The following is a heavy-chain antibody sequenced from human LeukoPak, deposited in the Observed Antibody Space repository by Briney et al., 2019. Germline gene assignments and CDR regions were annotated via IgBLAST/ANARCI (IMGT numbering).Heavy chain of an antibody. V-gene: IGHV3-30*02. CDR3: AKDQVSLWFGELLQNFDY. CDR2: IQYDGSNE. J-gene: IGHJ4*02. CDR1: RFTFSSYG. D-gene: IGHD3-10*01. Sequence: GGSLRLSCAASRFTFSSYGMHWVRQAPGKGLEWVAYIQYDGSNEQYADSVKGRFTISRDNSKNTLYLQMNSLRAEDTAVYYCAKDQVSLWFGELLQNFDYWGQGTLVTVSS.